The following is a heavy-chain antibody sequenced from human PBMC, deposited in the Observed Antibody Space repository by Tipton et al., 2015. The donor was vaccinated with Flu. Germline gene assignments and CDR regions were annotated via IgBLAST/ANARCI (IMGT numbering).Heavy chain of an antibody. CDR1: GGSISSGSYY. CDR3: AREGHSSGWYD. J-gene: IGHJ4*02. D-gene: IGHD6-19*01. V-gene: IGHV4-61*02. CDR2: IYTSGST. Sequence: TLSLTCTVSGGSISSGSYYWSWIRQPAGKGLEWIGRIYTSGSTNYNPSLKSRVTISVDTSKNQFSPKLSSVTAADTAVYYCAREGHSSGWYDWGQGTLVTVSS.